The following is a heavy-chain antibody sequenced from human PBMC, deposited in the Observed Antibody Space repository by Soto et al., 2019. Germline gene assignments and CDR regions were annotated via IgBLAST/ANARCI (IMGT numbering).Heavy chain of an antibody. CDR2: IYYSGST. CDR3: ATTHYGMDV. J-gene: IGHJ6*02. V-gene: IGHV4-39*01. Sequence: SETLSLTCPVSGGSISSSSYYWGWIRQPPGKGLEWIGSIYYSGSTYYNPSLKSRVTISVDTSKNQFSLKLSSVTAADTAVYYCATTHYGMDVWGQGTTVTVSS. CDR1: GGSISSSSYY.